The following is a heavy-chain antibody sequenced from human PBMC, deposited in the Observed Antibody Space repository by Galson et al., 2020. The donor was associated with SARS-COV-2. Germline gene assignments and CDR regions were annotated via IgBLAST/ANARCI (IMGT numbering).Heavy chain of an antibody. Sequence: SETLSLTCTVSGGSISSSSYYWGWIRQPPAKGLEWIGSIYYSGSTYYNPSLKSRVTISVDTSKNQFSLKLSSVTAADTAVYYCARADSSGYYYYYWGQGTLVTVSS. CDR2: IYYSGST. J-gene: IGHJ4*02. CDR1: GGSISSSSYY. D-gene: IGHD3-22*01. V-gene: IGHV4-39*07. CDR3: ARADSSGYYYYY.